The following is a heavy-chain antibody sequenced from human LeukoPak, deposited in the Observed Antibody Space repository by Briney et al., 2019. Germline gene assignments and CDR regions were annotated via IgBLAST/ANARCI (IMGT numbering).Heavy chain of an antibody. J-gene: IGHJ4*02. D-gene: IGHD1-26*01. CDR1: GGTFSSYT. CDR2: IIPILGIA. V-gene: IGHV1-69*02. CDR3: ASESIVGATVDY. Sequence: SVKVSCKASGGTFSSYTISRVRQAPGQGLEWMGRIIPILGIANYAQKFQGRVTITADKSTSTAYMEPSSLRSEDTAVYYCASESIVGATVDYWGQGTLVTVSS.